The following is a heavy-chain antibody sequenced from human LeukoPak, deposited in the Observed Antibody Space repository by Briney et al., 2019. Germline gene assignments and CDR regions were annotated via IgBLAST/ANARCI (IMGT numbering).Heavy chain of an antibody. D-gene: IGHD4-17*01. CDR3: ARDLTYGDYRIGSAFDI. J-gene: IGHJ3*02. V-gene: IGHV4-4*07. CDR1: GGSISSYY. Sequence: PSEALSLTCTVSGGSISSYYWSWIRQPAGKGLEWIGRIYTSGSTNYNPSLKSRVTMSVDTSKNQFSLKLSSVTAADTAVYYCARDLTYGDYRIGSAFDIWGQGTMVTVSS. CDR2: IYTSGST.